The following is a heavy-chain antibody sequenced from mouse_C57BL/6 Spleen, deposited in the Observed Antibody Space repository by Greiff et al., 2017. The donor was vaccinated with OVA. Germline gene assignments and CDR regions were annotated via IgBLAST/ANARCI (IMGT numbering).Heavy chain of an antibody. CDR2: ISDGGSYT. Sequence: EVQLVESGGGLVKPGGSLKLSCAASGFTFSSYAMSWVRQTPEKRLEWVATISDGGSYTYYPDNVKGRFTISRDNAKNNLYLQMSHLKSEDTAMYYCARDAPNWYYFDYWGQGTTLTVSS. CDR3: ARDAPNWYYFDY. V-gene: IGHV5-4*01. CDR1: GFTFSSYA. J-gene: IGHJ2*01. D-gene: IGHD4-1*02.